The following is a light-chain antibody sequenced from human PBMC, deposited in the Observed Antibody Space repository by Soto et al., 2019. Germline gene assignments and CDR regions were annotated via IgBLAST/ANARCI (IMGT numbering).Light chain of an antibody. CDR3: QQYGSSLYT. Sequence: EIVLTQSPGTLSLSPGERATLSCRASQSVSSSYLAWYQQKPGQAPRLLIYDASSRATGIPDRFSGSGSGTDFSLTISRVELEDFAVYYCQQYGSSLYTFGQGTKLEIK. CDR2: DAS. J-gene: IGKJ2*01. V-gene: IGKV3-20*01. CDR1: QSVSSSY.